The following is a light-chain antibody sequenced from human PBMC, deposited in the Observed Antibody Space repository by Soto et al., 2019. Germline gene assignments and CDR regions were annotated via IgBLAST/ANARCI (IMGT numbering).Light chain of an antibody. CDR1: NSDIGGYNY. J-gene: IGLJ1*01. CDR3: SSYTSNSTPYV. Sequence: QSVLTQPASVSGSPGQSITISCTGTNSDIGGYNYVSWYQQHPGRAPKLMIYEVSNRPSGLSNRFSGSKSGNTASLTISGLQAEDEADYYCSSYTSNSTPYVFGTGTKVTVL. V-gene: IGLV2-14*01. CDR2: EVS.